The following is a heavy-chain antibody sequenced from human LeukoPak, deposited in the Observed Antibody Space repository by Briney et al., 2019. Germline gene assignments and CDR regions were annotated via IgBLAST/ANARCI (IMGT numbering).Heavy chain of an antibody. V-gene: IGHV3-7*01. CDR1: GFTFSDYY. CDR2: IKQDGSEK. CDR3: ARGYYGSGSKWDYYFDY. D-gene: IGHD3-10*01. J-gene: IGHJ4*02. Sequence: PGGSLRLSCAASGFTFSDYYMSWIRQAPGKGLEWVANIKQDGSEKYYVDSVKGRFTISRDNAKNSLYLQMNSLRAEDTAVYYCARGYYGSGSKWDYYFDYWGQGTLVTVSS.